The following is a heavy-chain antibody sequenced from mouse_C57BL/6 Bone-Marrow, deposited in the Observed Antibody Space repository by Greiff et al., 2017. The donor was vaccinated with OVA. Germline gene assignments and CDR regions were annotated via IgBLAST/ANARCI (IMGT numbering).Heavy chain of an antibody. CDR2: IYPGSGST. CDR3: AREGYYGSRVPHYFGY. V-gene: IGHV1-55*01. Sequence: VQLQQPGAELVKPGASVKMSCKASGYTFTSYWITWVKQRPGQGLEWIGDIYPGSGSTNYNEKFKSKATLTVDTSSSTAYMQLSSLTSEDSAVYYCAREGYYGSRVPHYFGYWGQGTTLTVSS. D-gene: IGHD1-1*01. CDR1: GYTFTSYW. J-gene: IGHJ2*01.